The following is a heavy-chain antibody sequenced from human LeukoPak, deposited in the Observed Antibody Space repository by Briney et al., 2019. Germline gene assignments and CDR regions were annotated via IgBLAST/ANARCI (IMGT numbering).Heavy chain of an antibody. CDR2: IGHDGNNA. V-gene: IGHV3-33*01. D-gene: IGHD3-3*01. Sequence: GTSLRLSCVASGFTFGVYGMHWVRQAPGKGLEWVAVIGHDGNNADYGDSVRGRFTVSRDNSENTLYLQMHSLSAEDTAVYYCARAASNYDFWSGPPNFDYWGQGTLVTVSS. CDR1: GFTFGVYG. J-gene: IGHJ4*02. CDR3: ARAASNYDFWSGPPNFDY.